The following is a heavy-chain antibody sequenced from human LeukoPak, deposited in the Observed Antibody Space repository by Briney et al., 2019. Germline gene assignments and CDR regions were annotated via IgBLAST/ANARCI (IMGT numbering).Heavy chain of an antibody. D-gene: IGHD3-10*01. CDR1: GGSISSYY. CDR3: ARYYYGSGSYGLDYFDY. V-gene: IGHV4-59*01. Sequence: PSETLSLTCTVSGGSISSYYWSWIRQPPGKGLEWIGYIYYSGSTNYNPSLKSRVTISVDTSKNQFSLKLSSVTAADTAVYYCARYYYGSGSYGLDYFDYWGQGTLVTVSS. CDR2: IYYSGST. J-gene: IGHJ4*02.